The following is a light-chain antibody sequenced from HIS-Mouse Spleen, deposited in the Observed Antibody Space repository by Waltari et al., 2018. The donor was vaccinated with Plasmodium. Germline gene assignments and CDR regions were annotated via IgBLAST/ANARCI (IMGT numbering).Light chain of an antibody. CDR2: QDS. V-gene: IGLV3-1*01. CDR3: QAWDSSTVV. CDR1: TLGDKS. Sequence: SYELTQPPSVSVSPGQTASITCSGPTLGDKSACWYQQKPGQSPLLVIYQDSKRPSGIPERFSGSNSGNTATLTISGTQAMDEADYYCQAWDSSTVVFGGGTKLTVL. J-gene: IGLJ2*01.